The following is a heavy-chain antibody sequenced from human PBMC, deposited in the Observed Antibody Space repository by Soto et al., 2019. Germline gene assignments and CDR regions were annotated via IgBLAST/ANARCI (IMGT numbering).Heavy chain of an antibody. Sequence: QVQLQESGPGLVKPSGTLSLTCAVSSGSISSSNWWSWVRQPPGKGLEWIGEIYHSGTTNYNPSLDSRVTISVDKSKNQFSLTLSSVTAAETAVYYCAREAARKFDYWGQGILGTVSA. J-gene: IGHJ4*02. V-gene: IGHV4-4*02. CDR2: IYHSGTT. CDR1: SGSISSSNW. CDR3: AREAARKFDY.